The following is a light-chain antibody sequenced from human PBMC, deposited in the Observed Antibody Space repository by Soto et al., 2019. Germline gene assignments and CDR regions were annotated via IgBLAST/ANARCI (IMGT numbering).Light chain of an antibody. CDR2: GAS. J-gene: IGKJ2*01. V-gene: IGKV3-20*01. CDR1: QSVNNNY. CDR3: QQYAISPRT. Sequence: EIVLTQSPGTLSLSPGERATLSCRASQSVNNNYLAWFQQKPGQAPRLLVYGASSRATGIPDRFSGSGSGTDFTLTISILEPEDVAVYYCQQYAISPRTFGQGTNLEIK.